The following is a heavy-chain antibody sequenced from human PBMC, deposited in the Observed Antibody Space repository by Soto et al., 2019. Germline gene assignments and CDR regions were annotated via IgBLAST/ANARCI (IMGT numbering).Heavy chain of an antibody. Sequence: QVQLVQSGAEVKKPGSSVKVSCKASGGTFSSYTISWVRQAPGQGLEWMGRIIPILGIANYAQKFQGRVTITADKSTSTAYMELSSLRSEDTAVYYCASSMVRGVMYYFDYWGQGTLVTVSS. CDR1: GGTFSSYT. J-gene: IGHJ4*02. V-gene: IGHV1-69*02. CDR2: IIPILGIA. D-gene: IGHD3-10*01. CDR3: ASSMVRGVMYYFDY.